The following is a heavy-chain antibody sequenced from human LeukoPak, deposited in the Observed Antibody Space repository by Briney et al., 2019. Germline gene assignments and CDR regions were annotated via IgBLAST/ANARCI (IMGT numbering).Heavy chain of an antibody. CDR2: VSLTGET. CDR1: GGSISSTYW. Sequence: PSETLSLTCGVSGGSISSTYWWSWVRQPPGQGLEWIGEVSLTGETNYNPSLNGRVTMSLDGSRNQLSLTLTSVTAADTAIYYCSRESGAFCPFGYWGQGTLVIVPP. J-gene: IGHJ4*02. V-gene: IGHV4-4*02. CDR3: SRESGAFCPFGY. D-gene: IGHD1-26*01.